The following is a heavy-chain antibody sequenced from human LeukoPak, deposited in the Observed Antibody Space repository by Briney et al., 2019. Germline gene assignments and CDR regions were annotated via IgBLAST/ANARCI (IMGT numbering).Heavy chain of an antibody. J-gene: IGHJ6*02. CDR3: ARGLWEVASGYYYGMDV. D-gene: IGHD1-26*01. CDR2: IYYSGST. CDR1: GGSISTYY. Sequence: PSETLSLTCTVSGGSISTYYWSGIRQHPGKGLEWIGYIYYSGSTYYNPSLKSRVTISVDTSKNQFSLKLSSVTAADTAVYYCARGLWEVASGYYYGMDVWGQGTTVTVSS. V-gene: IGHV4-59*06.